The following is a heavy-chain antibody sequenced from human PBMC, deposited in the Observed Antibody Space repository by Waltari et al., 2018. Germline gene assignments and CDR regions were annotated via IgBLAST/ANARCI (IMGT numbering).Heavy chain of an antibody. Sequence: EVQLVESGGGLVQPGGSMRLSCAASGFTLSSYWRSWVRQAPGKGLEWVANIKQDGSEKYYVDSVKGRFTISRDNAKNSLYLQMNSLRAEDTAVYYCARDLWFDPWGQGTLVTVSS. J-gene: IGHJ5*02. CDR1: GFTLSSYW. CDR3: ARDLWFDP. CDR2: IKQDGSEK. V-gene: IGHV3-7*01.